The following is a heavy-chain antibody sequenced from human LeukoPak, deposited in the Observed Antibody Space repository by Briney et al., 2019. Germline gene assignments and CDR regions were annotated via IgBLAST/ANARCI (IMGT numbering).Heavy chain of an antibody. CDR3: ARDESPDYDSSGYLNY. V-gene: IGHV3-21*01. CDR2: ISSSSSYI. D-gene: IGHD3-22*01. J-gene: IGHJ4*02. Sequence: PGGSLRLSCAASGFTFSSYSMNWVRQAPGKGLEWVSSISSSSSYIYYADSVKGRFTISRDNAKNSLYLQMNSLRAEDTAVYYCARDESPDYDSSGYLNYWGQGTLVTVSS. CDR1: GFTFSSYS.